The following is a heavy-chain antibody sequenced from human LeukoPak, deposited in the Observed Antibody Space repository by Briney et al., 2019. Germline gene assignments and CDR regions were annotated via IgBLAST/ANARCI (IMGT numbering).Heavy chain of an antibody. Sequence: SETLSLTCTVSGGPIRSYYWTWIRQPPGKGLEWIGHIYYTGSTTYNPSLKSRVTISVDTSKNQFSLKLSSVTAADTAVYYCARANYYDSSGYYLDYWGQGTLVTVSS. CDR2: IYYTGST. V-gene: IGHV4-59*08. J-gene: IGHJ4*02. CDR1: GGPIRSYY. D-gene: IGHD3-22*01. CDR3: ARANYYDSSGYYLDY.